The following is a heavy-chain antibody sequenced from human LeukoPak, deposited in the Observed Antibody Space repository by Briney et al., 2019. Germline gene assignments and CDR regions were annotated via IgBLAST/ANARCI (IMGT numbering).Heavy chain of an antibody. CDR1: GYTFTRCA. CDR2: IHADSGNT. V-gene: IGHV1-3*01. CDR3: TIGLAGDWDAFDI. Sequence: GASVKVSCKTSGYTFTRCAMHWVRQAPGQRLEWMGWIHADSGNTKYSQKLQGRVTIARDTSASTIYMELSSLRFEDTAVYFCTIGLAGDWDAFDIWGLGTMVTVSS. D-gene: IGHD6-19*01. J-gene: IGHJ3*02.